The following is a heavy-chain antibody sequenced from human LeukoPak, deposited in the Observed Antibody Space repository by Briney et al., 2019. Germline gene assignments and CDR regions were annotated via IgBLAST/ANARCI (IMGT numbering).Heavy chain of an antibody. V-gene: IGHV3-48*03. CDR1: GFTFSSYE. J-gene: IGHJ4*02. Sequence: GGSLRLSCAASGFTFSSYEMNWARQAPGKGLEWVSYISSSGSTIYYADSVKGRFTISRDNAKNSLYLQMNSLRAEDTAVYYCARDIDSGYYDYWGQGTLVTVSS. D-gene: IGHD3-22*01. CDR2: ISSSGSTI. CDR3: ARDIDSGYYDY.